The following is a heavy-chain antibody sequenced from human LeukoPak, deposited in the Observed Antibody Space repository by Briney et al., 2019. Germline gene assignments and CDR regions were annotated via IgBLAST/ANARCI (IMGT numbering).Heavy chain of an antibody. CDR3: ARVIARVGAIVDY. V-gene: IGHV3-21*01. J-gene: IGHJ4*02. D-gene: IGHD1-26*01. CDR2: ISSSSSYI. CDR1: GFTFSSYS. Sequence: GGSLRLSCAASGFTFSSYSMNWVRQAPGKGLEWVSSISSSSSYIYYADSVKGRFTISRDNAKNSLYLQMNSLRAEVTAVYYCARVIARVGAIVDYWGQGTLVTVSS.